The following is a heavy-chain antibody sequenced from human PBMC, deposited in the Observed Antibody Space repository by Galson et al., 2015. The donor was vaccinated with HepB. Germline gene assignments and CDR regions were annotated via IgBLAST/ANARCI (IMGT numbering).Heavy chain of an antibody. CDR1: GGSISRGDFY. Sequence: LSLTCIVSGGSISRGDFYWNWIRQPPGKGLEWIGYIYYTGSTYYNPSLKSRVTISLDTSKNQFSLNLNSLSAADTAVYYCARGLGSSNYFGLDVWGQGTTVTVSS. CDR2: IYYTGST. D-gene: IGHD3-10*01. V-gene: IGHV4-30-4*01. CDR3: ARGLGSSNYFGLDV. J-gene: IGHJ6*02.